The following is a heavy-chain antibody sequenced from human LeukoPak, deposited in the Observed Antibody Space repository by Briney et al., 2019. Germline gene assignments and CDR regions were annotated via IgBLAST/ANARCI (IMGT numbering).Heavy chain of an antibody. V-gene: IGHV3-21*01. CDR3: ARGPGVTPDY. J-gene: IGHJ4*02. CDR1: GFTFDDYG. Sequence: GGSLRLSCAASGFTFDDYGMSWVRQAPGKGLEWVSFISSSSSYIYYADSVKGRFTISRDNAKNSLYLQMNSLRAEGTAVYYCARGPGVTPDYWGQGTLVTVSS. CDR2: ISSSSSYI. D-gene: IGHD5-18*01.